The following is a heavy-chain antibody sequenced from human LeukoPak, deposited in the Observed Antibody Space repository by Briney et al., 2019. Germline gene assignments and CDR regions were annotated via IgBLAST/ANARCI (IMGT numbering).Heavy chain of an antibody. CDR2: ISSSSSYI. Sequence: GGSLRLSCAASGFSFSSYSMNWVRQAPGKGLEWVSSISSSSSYIYYADSVKGRFTISRDNAKNSLYLQMNSLRAEDTAVYYCARTRTVTAQFDYWGQGTLVTVSS. V-gene: IGHV3-21*01. CDR1: GFSFSSYS. CDR3: ARTRTVTAQFDY. D-gene: IGHD4-17*01. J-gene: IGHJ4*02.